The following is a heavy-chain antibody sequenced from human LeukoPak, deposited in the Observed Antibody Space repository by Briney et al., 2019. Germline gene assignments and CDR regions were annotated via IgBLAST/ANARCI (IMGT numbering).Heavy chain of an antibody. V-gene: IGHV3-66*01. D-gene: IGHD3-10*01. Sequence: GGSLRLSCAASGFTVSSIYMNWVRQAPGKGLEWVSVIYSDGKIFYADSVKGRFTISRDNSKNTVYLQMNSLRAEDTAVYYCARDGDPFDYWGQGTLVTVSP. CDR2: IYSDGKI. CDR1: GFTVSSIY. J-gene: IGHJ4*02. CDR3: ARDGDPFDY.